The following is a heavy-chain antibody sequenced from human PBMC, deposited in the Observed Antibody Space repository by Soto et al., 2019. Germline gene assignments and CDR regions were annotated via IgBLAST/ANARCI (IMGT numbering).Heavy chain of an antibody. CDR3: ARERDYLWGSYRYTDDAFDM. V-gene: IGHV3-33*01. D-gene: IGHD3-16*02. Sequence: PGGSLRLSCAASGFTFSSYAMHWVSKARGKGLERVEVIWYDGSKKYYADSVKGRFTISRDNSKNTLYLHMNSLRAEDTAVYYCARERDYLWGSYRYTDDAFDMWGQGTMVTVSS. J-gene: IGHJ3*02. CDR1: GFTFSSYA. CDR2: IWYDGSKK.